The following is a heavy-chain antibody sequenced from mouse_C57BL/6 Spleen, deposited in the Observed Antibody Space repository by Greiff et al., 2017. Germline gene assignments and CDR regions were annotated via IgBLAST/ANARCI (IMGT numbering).Heavy chain of an antibody. CDR1: GFTFSDYY. Sequence: EVQLVESEGGLVQPGSSMKLSCTASGFTFSDYYMAWVRQVPEKGLEWVANINYDGSSTYYLDSLKSRFIISRDNAKNILYLQMSSLKSEDTATYYCARDPYYYGSPFDYWGQGTTLTVAS. CDR3: ARDPYYYGSPFDY. V-gene: IGHV5-16*01. J-gene: IGHJ2*01. D-gene: IGHD1-1*01. CDR2: INYDGSST.